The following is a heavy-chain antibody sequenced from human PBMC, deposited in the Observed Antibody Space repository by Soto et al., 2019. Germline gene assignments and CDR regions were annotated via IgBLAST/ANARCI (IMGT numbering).Heavy chain of an antibody. V-gene: IGHV3-23*01. J-gene: IGHJ4*02. CDR3: AKDGDIELMVYAPRLDGPYFDY. Sequence: LRLSCAASGFTFSSYAMSWVRQAPGKGLEWVSAISGSGGSTYYADSVKGRFTISRDNSKNTLYLQMNSLRAEDTAVYYCAKDGDIELMVYAPRLDGPYFDYWGQGTLVTVSS. CDR1: GFTFSSYA. D-gene: IGHD2-8*01. CDR2: ISGSGGST.